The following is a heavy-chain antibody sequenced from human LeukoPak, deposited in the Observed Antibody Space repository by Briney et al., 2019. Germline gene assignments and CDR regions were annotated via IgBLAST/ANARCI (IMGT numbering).Heavy chain of an antibody. V-gene: IGHV4-4*07. D-gene: IGHD2-21*02. CDR3: ARANVVTAIDY. J-gene: IGHJ4*02. CDR2: IFTSGTT. CDR1: GGSISTFY. Sequence: SETLSLTCSVSGGSISTFYWTWIRLPAGKGLEWIGRIFTSGTTNYNPSLKSRVTMSVDTSKNQFSLKVSSVTAADTAVYYCARANVVTAIDYWGQGTLVTVSS.